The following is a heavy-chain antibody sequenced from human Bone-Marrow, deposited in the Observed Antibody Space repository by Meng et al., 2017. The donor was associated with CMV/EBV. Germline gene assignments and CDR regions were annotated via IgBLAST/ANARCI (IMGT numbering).Heavy chain of an antibody. CDR3: ARYHISSSDYYYYGMAV. CDR1: GGSIGGSY. Sequence: GSLRLSCSVSGGSIGGSYWSWIRQPPGKGLEWMGNISNSGSTNYNPSLKSRVTISVDTPKNQFSLKLRSVTAADTAVYYCARYHISSSDYYYYGMAVWGQGTTVTVFS. V-gene: IGHV4-59*01. J-gene: IGHJ6*02. D-gene: IGHD6-6*01. CDR2: ISNSGST.